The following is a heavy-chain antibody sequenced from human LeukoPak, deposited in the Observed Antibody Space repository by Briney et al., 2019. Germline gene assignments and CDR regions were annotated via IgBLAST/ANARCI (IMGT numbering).Heavy chain of an antibody. CDR1: GYTFTSYG. D-gene: IGHD2-21*01. CDR3: AREVKAFDL. J-gene: IGHJ3*01. V-gene: IGHV1-2*02. Sequence: ASVTVSCKASGYTFTSYGISWVRQAPGQGLEWMGWINPENGATKYAQKFQGRVTLTRDTSINTAYMELTTLTSDDTAVFYCAREVKAFDLWGQGTMVTVSS. CDR2: INPENGAT.